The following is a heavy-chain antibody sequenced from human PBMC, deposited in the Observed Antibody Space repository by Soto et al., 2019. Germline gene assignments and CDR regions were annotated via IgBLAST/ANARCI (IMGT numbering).Heavy chain of an antibody. Sequence: ASVKVSCKASGYTFTGYYVHWLRQAPGQGLEWMGWINPHSGGTDYAQKFQGWVTMTRDASINTAYMELSRLRSDDTAVYYCAKDQYYGSGSYPERYFDSWGQGTLVTVSS. CDR3: AKDQYYGSGSYPERYFDS. D-gene: IGHD3-10*01. V-gene: IGHV1-2*04. CDR2: INPHSGGT. CDR1: GYTFTGYY. J-gene: IGHJ4*02.